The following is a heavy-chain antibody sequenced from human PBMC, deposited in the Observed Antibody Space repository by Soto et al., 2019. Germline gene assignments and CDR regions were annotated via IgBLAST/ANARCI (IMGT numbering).Heavy chain of an antibody. J-gene: IGHJ5*02. V-gene: IGHV4-39*01. Sequence: PSETLSLTCSVSGGSISSSSYFWGWIRQPPGKGLEWIGSIYYSGSTYYNPSLKSRVTVSVDTSKNQFSLKLSSVTAADTAVYYCARHPSDFWFDPWSQGTLVT. CDR2: IYYSGST. CDR3: ARHPSDFWFDP. CDR1: GGSISSSSYF. D-gene: IGHD2-21*02.